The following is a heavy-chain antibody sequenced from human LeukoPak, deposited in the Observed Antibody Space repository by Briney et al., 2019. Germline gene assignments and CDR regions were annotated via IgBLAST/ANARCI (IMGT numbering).Heavy chain of an antibody. CDR2: INHSGST. J-gene: IGHJ4*02. Sequence: SETLSLTCAVYGGSFSGYYWSWIRQPPGKGLEWIGGINHSGSTNYNPSLKSRVTISVDTSKNQFSLKLSSVTAADTAVYYCARGPYYYDSSGYYFRYFDYWGQGTLVTVSS. CDR1: GGSFSGYY. V-gene: IGHV4-34*01. CDR3: ARGPYYYDSSGYYFRYFDY. D-gene: IGHD3-22*01.